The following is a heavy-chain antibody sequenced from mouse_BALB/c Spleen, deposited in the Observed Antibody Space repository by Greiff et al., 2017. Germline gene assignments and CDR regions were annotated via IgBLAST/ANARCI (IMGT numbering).Heavy chain of an antibody. J-gene: IGHJ2*01. CDR2: IDPSDSET. CDR3: ARWGLRRYYFDY. CDR1: GYTFTSYW. Sequence: QVQLQQPGAELVKPGAPVKLSCKASGYTFTSYWMNWVKQRPGRGLEWIGRIDPSDSETHYNQKFKDKATLTLDKSSSTAYIQLSSLTSEDSAVYYCARWGLRRYYFDYWGQGTTLTVSS. V-gene: IGHV1-69*02. D-gene: IGHD2-4*01.